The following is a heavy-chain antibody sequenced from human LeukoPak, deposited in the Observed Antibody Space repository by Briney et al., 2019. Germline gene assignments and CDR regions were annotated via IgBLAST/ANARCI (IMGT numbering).Heavy chain of an antibody. J-gene: IGHJ3*02. CDR2: IYHSGNT. Sequence: PSETLSLTCTVSAYSISNGYYWGWIRQPPGKGLEWIGSIYHSGNTYYNPSLKSRVTISVDTSKNQISLNLTSVTAADTAVYYCARQAMILAFDIWGQGTMVTVSS. CDR3: ARQAMILAFDI. D-gene: IGHD3/OR15-3a*01. V-gene: IGHV4-38-2*02. CDR1: AYSISNGYY.